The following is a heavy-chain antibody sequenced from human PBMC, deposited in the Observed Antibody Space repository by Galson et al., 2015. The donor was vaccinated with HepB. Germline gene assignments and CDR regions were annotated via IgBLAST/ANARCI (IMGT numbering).Heavy chain of an antibody. CDR3: AKGVGSSGWTNELSFDY. V-gene: IGHV3-23*01. J-gene: IGHJ4*02. Sequence: SLRLSCAASGFTFSSYAMSWVRQAPGKGLEWVSAISGSGGSTYYADPVKGRFTISRDNSKNTLYLQMNSLRAEDTAVYYCAKGVGSSGWTNELSFDYWGQGTLLTVSS. D-gene: IGHD6-19*01. CDR1: GFTFSSYA. CDR2: ISGSGGST.